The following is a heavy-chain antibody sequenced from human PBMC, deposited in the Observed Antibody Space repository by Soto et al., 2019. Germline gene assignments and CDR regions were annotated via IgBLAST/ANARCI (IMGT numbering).Heavy chain of an antibody. CDR1: GFTFSSYD. V-gene: IGHV3-13*01. J-gene: IGHJ3*02. Sequence: GSLRLCCAASGFTFSSYDMHWVRQATGKGLEWVSAIGTAGDTYYPGSVKGRFTISRENAKNSLYLQMNSLRAGDTAVYYCARGDGSGKEDAFDIWGQGRMVTGSS. CDR2: IGTAGDT. CDR3: ARGDGSGKEDAFDI. D-gene: IGHD3-10*01.